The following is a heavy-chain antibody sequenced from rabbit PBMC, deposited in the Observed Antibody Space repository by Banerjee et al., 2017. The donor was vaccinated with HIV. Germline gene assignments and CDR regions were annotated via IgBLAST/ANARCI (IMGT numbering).Heavy chain of an antibody. Sequence: QQQLEESGGGLVKPGGTLTLTCKASGIDFSSYYRMCWVRQAPGRGLELIACIYGGSSSGTTWYATWAKGRFTISKTSSTTVTLQMTSLTAADTATYFCARDAGYAGSNLRGQGTLVTVS. J-gene: IGHJ3*01. CDR3: ARDAGYAGSNL. D-gene: IGHD4-2*01. CDR2: IYGGSSSGTT. CDR1: GIDFSSYYR. V-gene: IGHV1S45*01.